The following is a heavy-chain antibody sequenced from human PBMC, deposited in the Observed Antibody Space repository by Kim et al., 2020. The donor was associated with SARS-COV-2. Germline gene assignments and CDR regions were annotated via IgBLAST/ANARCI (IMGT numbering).Heavy chain of an antibody. D-gene: IGHD1-26*01. Sequence: SETLSLTCNVSGGSISSYYWSWIRQPPGKGLEYIGYVYYGGSTNYNPSLKSRVTISVDTSKNHFSLKLTSVTAADTAVYYCARGVSYQFDSWGQGTLVTVSS. V-gene: IGHV4-59*01. J-gene: IGHJ4*02. CDR1: GGSISSYY. CDR3: ARGVSYQFDS. CDR2: VYYGGST.